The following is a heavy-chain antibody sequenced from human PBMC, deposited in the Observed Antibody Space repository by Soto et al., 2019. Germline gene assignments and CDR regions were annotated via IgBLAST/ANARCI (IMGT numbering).Heavy chain of an antibody. J-gene: IGHJ6*02. CDR2: IYPGDSDT. CDR1: GYSFTSYW. CDR3: ARAKAYSNYAPRYYYYYGMDV. V-gene: IGHV5-51*01. D-gene: IGHD4-4*01. Sequence: PGESLKISCKGSGYSFTSYWIGWVRQMPGKGLEWMGIIYPGDSDTRYSPSFQGQVTISADKSISTAYLQWSSLKASDTAMYYCARAKAYSNYAPRYYYYYGMDVWGQGTTVASP.